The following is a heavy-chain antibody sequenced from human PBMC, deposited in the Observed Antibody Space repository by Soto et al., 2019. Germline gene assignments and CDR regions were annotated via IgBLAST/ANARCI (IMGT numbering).Heavy chain of an antibody. CDR3: ARGRYDFWSGYYMWYYYYYMDV. J-gene: IGHJ6*03. Sequence: PGGSLRLSCAASGFTFSSYWMSWVRQAPGKGLEWVANIKQDGSEKYYVDSVKGRFTISRDNAKNSLYLQMNSLRAEDTAVYYCARGRYDFWSGYYMWYYYYYMDVWGKETTVTVAS. V-gene: IGHV3-7*01. D-gene: IGHD3-3*01. CDR2: IKQDGSEK. CDR1: GFTFSSYW.